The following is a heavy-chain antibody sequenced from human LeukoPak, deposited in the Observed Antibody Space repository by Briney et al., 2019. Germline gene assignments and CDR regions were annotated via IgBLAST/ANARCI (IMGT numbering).Heavy chain of an antibody. CDR2: IRFDGSNK. V-gene: IGHV3-30*02. CDR1: GFTFSTYG. CDR3: ASGPSTGSGSYWYYFDY. D-gene: IGHD3-10*01. Sequence: GGSLRLSCAASGFTFSTYGMHWVRQAPGKGLEWVAFIRFDGSNKYYADSVKGRFTISRDNSKNTLYLQMNSLRAEDTAVYYCASGPSTGSGSYWYYFDYWGQGTLVTVSS. J-gene: IGHJ4*02.